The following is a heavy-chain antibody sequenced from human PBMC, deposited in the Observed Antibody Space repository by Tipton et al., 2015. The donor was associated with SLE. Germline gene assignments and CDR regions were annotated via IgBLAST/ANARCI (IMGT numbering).Heavy chain of an antibody. J-gene: IGHJ4*02. Sequence: TLSLTCIVSGGSISSSSYYWGWIRQPPGKGLEWIGSIYYTGSTYYNPSLKSRVSMSVDTSKNQFSLRLSSMTAADTAVYFCARDPADIYYYNFDRWGQGTLVTVSS. V-gene: IGHV4-39*07. CDR1: GGSISSSSYY. CDR3: ARDPADIYYYNFDR. CDR2: IYYTGST. D-gene: IGHD1-26*01.